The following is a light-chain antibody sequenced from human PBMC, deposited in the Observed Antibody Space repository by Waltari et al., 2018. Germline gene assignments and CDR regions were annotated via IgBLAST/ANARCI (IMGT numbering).Light chain of an antibody. CDR2: GAS. CDR1: QSVSSK. V-gene: IGKV3D-7*01. Sequence: EIVMTQSPATLSLSPGKTATISCRTSQSVSSKLAWYQQKPGQAPRLLIYGASSRATGIPDRFSGSGSGTDFTLTISSLEPEDFAGYYCQETSNLSRTFGQGTKVEIK. CDR3: QETSNLSRT. J-gene: IGKJ1*01.